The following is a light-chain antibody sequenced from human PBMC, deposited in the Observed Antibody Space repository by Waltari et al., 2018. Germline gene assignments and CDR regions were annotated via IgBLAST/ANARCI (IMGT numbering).Light chain of an antibody. Sequence: EIVLTQSPATLSLSPGERATLSCRASQSVSNYLAWYQQRPGQAPRPPNYDASDRTTGIPGRFSCSGSGTDITLTISSLEPEDFAIYYCQQRSTWPILTFGGGTKVEVK. V-gene: IGKV3-11*01. CDR3: QQRSTWPILT. CDR1: QSVSNY. J-gene: IGKJ4*02. CDR2: DAS.